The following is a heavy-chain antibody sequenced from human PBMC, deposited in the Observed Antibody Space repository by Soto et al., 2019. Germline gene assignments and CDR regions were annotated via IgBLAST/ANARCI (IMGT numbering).Heavy chain of an antibody. D-gene: IGHD2-8*01. CDR3: VKGRLRGIDKGKFDY. Sequence: PGGSXRLSCASSGVTLSNFAVILFRHAPGKGLELVSVVSGACITTKYAASVNGRFTVSRDNSKNTLSLQLASLRVEDTGIYYCVKGRLRGIDKGKFDYWGQGTLV. J-gene: IGHJ4*01. CDR1: GVTLSNFA. V-gene: IGHV3-23*01. CDR2: VSGACITT.